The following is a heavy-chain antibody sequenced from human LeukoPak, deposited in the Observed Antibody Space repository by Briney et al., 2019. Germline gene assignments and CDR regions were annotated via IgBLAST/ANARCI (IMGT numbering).Heavy chain of an antibody. CDR1: GFTFSSYA. CDR2: ISGSGGST. J-gene: IGHJ4*02. D-gene: IGHD3-22*01. V-gene: IGHV3-23*01. CDR3: AKNYYDSSGLFDY. Sequence: GGSLRLSCAASGFTFSSYAMSWVRQTPGKGLEWVSAISGSGGSTYHADSVKGRFTISRDNSKNTLFLQMNSLRAEDTAVYYCAKNYYDSSGLFDYWGQGTLVIVSS.